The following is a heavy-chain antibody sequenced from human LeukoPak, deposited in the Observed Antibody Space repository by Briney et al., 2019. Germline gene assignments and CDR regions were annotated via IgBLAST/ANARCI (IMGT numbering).Heavy chain of an antibody. V-gene: IGHV7-4-1*02. CDR2: INTNTGNP. D-gene: IGHD3-16*02. Sequence: GASVKVSCKASGYTFTSYAMNWVRQAPGQGLEWMGWINTNTGNPTYAQGFTGRFVFSLDTSVSTACLQISSLKAEDTAVYYCARSDLSRGSYRYISHYYGMDVWGQGTTATVSS. CDR1: GYTFTSYA. CDR3: ARSDLSRGSYRYISHYYGMDV. J-gene: IGHJ6*02.